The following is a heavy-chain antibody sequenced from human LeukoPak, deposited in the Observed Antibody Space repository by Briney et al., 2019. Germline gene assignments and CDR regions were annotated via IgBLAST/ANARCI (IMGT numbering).Heavy chain of an antibody. CDR3: ARVVRYYYDSSGYSNWFDP. CDR2: IYYSGST. Sequence: PSETLSLTCTVSGGSISSYYWSWIRQPPGKGLEWIGYIYYSGSTNYNPSLKSRVTISVDTSKNQFSLKLSSVTAADTAVYYCARVVRYYYDSSGYSNWFDPWGQGTLVTVSS. V-gene: IGHV4-59*01. CDR1: GGSISSYY. D-gene: IGHD3-22*01. J-gene: IGHJ5*02.